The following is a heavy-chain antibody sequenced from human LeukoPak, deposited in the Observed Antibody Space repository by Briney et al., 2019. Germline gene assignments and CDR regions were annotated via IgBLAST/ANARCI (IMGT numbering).Heavy chain of an antibody. D-gene: IGHD3-10*01. CDR3: ARDYDRGQTRPFGWFDP. CDR2: ISAYNGNT. CDR1: GYTFTSYG. J-gene: IGHJ5*02. Sequence: GASVKVSCKASGYTFTSYGISWVRQAPGQGLEWMGWISAYNGNTNYAQKLQGRVTMTTDTSTSTAYMELRSLRSDDTAVYYCARDYDRGQTRPFGWFDPWGQGTLVTVSS. V-gene: IGHV1-18*01.